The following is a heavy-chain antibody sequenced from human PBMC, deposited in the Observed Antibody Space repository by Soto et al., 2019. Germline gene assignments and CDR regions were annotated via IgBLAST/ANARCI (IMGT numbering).Heavy chain of an antibody. CDR3: ARASGELQLYYYYGMDV. J-gene: IGHJ6*02. CDR2: ISSSSSYI. D-gene: IGHD1-7*01. V-gene: IGHV3-21*01. Sequence: PGGALRLSFSAPGFPFRSYNIKLGPQGPREGLEWFSSISSSSSYIYYADSVKGRFTISRDNAKNSLYLQMNSLRAEDTAVYYCARASGELQLYYYYGMDVWGQGTTVTVSS. CDR1: GFPFRSYN.